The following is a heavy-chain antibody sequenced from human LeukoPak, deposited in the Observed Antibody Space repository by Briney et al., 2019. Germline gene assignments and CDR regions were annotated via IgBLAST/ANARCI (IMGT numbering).Heavy chain of an antibody. J-gene: IGHJ6*02. CDR1: GGSISSYY. V-gene: IGHV4-4*07. CDR2: IYTSGTT. Sequence: SETLSLTCTVSGGSISSYYWSWIRQPAGKGLEWIGRIYTSGTTNYNPSLKSRVTVSVDTSKNQFSLKLSSVTAADTAVYYCARGSYYYGMDVWGQGTTVTVSS. CDR3: ARGSYYYGMDV.